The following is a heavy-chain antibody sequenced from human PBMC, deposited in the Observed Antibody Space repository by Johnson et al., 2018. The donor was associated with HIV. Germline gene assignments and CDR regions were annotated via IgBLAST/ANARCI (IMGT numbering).Heavy chain of an antibody. CDR1: GFTFSSYA. CDR3: ARDGNGLGGIVGARGAFDI. CDR2: ISSNGGST. V-gene: IGHV3-64*01. D-gene: IGHD1-26*01. J-gene: IGHJ3*02. Sequence: VQLVESGGGLVKPWGSLRLSCAASGFTFSSYAIHWVRQAPGKGLEYVSAISSNGGSTYYANSVKGRFTISRDNSKNTLYLQMGSLRAEDMAVYYCARDGNGLGGIVGARGAFDIWGQGTMVTVSS.